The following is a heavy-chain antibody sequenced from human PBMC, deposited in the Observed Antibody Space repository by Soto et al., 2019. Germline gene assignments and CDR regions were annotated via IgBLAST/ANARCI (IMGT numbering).Heavy chain of an antibody. CDR2: ISAYNGNT. D-gene: IGHD5-12*01. CDR1: GYTFTSYG. Sequence: ASVKVSCKASGYTFTSYGISWVRQAPGQGLEWMGWISAYNGNTNYAQKLQGRVTMTTDTSTSTAYMELRSLRSDDTAVYSCARDNRTPGGSDAFDFWGQGTMVTVSS. V-gene: IGHV1-18*01. CDR3: ARDNRTPGGSDAFDF. J-gene: IGHJ3*01.